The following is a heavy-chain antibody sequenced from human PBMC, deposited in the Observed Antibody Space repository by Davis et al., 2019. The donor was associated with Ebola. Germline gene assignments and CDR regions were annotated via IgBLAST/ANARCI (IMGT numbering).Heavy chain of an antibody. CDR1: GDNVSSKSAA. CDR3: ARVSWGLSKAFDN. V-gene: IGHV6-1*01. Sequence: HSQTLSLTCAISGDNVSSKSAAWNWIRQSPSRGLEWLGRTYSSSKWYTDYATSVNSRITINPDTSKNQFSLHLNSVTPEDTAVYYCARVSWGLSKAFDNWGQGTLVTVSS. CDR2: TYSSSKWYT. D-gene: IGHD3-16*01. J-gene: IGHJ4*02.